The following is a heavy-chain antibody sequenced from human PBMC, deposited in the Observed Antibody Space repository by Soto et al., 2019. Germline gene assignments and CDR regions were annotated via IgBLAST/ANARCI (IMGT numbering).Heavy chain of an antibody. V-gene: IGHV3-53*01. D-gene: IGHD6-19*01. J-gene: IGHJ4*02. CDR1: GFAVSSKY. CDR2: IYGGGTT. Sequence: EVQLVESGGGLIQPGGSLRLSCAASGFAVSSKYMTWVCQAPGKGLEWVSVIYGGGTTYYADSVKGRFTISRDTSKNTLYLKRNSLRAEDTAVYYCVQTTGWPGFDFWGQGTLVTVSS. CDR3: VQTTGWPGFDF.